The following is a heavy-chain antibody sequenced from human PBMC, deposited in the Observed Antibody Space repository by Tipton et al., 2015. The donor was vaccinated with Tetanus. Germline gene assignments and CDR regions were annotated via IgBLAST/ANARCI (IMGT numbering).Heavy chain of an antibody. CDR2: IIPIFGTA. Sequence: QSGAEVKKPGSSVKVSCKASGGTFSSYAISWVRQAPGQGLEWMGGIIPIFGTANYAQKFQGRVTITANESTSTAYMELSSLGSEATALYSCAREEGSGSYSFDYWGQGTLVTVSS. CDR3: AREEGSGSYSFDY. D-gene: IGHD3-10*01. V-gene: IGHV1-69*01. CDR1: GGTFSSYA. J-gene: IGHJ4*02.